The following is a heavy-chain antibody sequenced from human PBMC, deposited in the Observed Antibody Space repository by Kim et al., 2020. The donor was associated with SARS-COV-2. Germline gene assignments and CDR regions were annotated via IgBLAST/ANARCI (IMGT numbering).Heavy chain of an antibody. CDR1: GFTFDDYA. CDR3: AKDMFVGDDYGDYWRVHYGMDV. D-gene: IGHD4-17*01. Sequence: GGSLRLSCAASGFTFDDYAMHWVRQAPGKGLEWVSLISGDGGSTYYADSVKGRFTISRDNSKNSLYLQMNSLRTEDTALYYCAKDMFVGDDYGDYWRVHYGMDVWGQGTTVTVSS. CDR2: ISGDGGST. V-gene: IGHV3-43*02. J-gene: IGHJ6*02.